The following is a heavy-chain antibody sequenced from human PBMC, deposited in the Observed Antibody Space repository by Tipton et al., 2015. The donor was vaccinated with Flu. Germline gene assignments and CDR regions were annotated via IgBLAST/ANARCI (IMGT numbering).Heavy chain of an antibody. V-gene: IGHV4-39*07. CDR3: ARDRGIAVAGMYYYYGMDV. CDR1: GGSISSSSYY. D-gene: IGHD6-19*01. Sequence: TLSLTCTVSGGSISSSSYYWGWIRQPPGKGLEWIGSIYYSGSTYYNPSLKSRVTISVDPSKNQFSLKLSSVTAADTAVYYCARDRGIAVAGMYYYYGMDVRGQGTTVTVSS. J-gene: IGHJ6*02. CDR2: IYYSGST.